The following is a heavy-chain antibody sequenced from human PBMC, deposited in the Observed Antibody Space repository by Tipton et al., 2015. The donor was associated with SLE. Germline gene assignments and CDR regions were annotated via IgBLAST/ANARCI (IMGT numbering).Heavy chain of an antibody. J-gene: IGHJ4*02. CDR2: INPNSGGT. CDR3: ARGRWELRGHYFDC. V-gene: IGHV1-2*06. D-gene: IGHD1-26*01. CDR1: GYTFTGYY. Sequence: QSGAEVKKPGASVKVSCKASGYTFTGYYMHWVRQAPGQGLEWMGRINPNSGGTNYAQKFQGRVTMTRDTSISTAYMELSRLRSDGAAVYYCARGRWELRGHYFDCWGQGALVTVSS.